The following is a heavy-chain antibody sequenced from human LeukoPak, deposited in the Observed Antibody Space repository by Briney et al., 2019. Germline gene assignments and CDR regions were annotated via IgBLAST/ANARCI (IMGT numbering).Heavy chain of an antibody. V-gene: IGHV3-23*01. CDR1: GVTLRNYA. J-gene: IGHJ4*02. D-gene: IGHD2-2*01. CDR3: AKDRDCSSTGCYVSAN. Sequence: PGGSLRLSCAASGVTLRNYAMTWIRQAPGKGLQWVSVISGDGESTYYADSVRGRFTISRDNSKNTMYLQMNNLRAEDTAIYYCAKDRDCSSTGCYVSANWGQGTLVTVSS. CDR2: ISGDGEST.